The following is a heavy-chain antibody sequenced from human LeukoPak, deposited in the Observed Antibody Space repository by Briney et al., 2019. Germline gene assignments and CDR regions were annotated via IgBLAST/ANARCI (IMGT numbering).Heavy chain of an antibody. CDR1: GGSINSGDYY. D-gene: IGHD2-8*01. Sequence: PSETLSLTCTVSGGSINSGDYYWSWIRQPPGKGLEWIREINHSGSTNYNPSLKSRVTISVDTSKNQFSLKLSSVTAADTAVYYCARALGYCTNGVCYRRYFDYWGQGTLVTVSS. CDR3: ARALGYCTNGVCYRRYFDY. J-gene: IGHJ4*02. CDR2: INHSGST. V-gene: IGHV4-34*01.